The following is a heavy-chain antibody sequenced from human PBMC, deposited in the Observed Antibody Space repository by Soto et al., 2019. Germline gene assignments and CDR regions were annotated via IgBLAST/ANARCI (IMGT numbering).Heavy chain of an antibody. J-gene: IGHJ4*02. CDR3: AKDITSGWYLAYFDY. CDR2: ISWNSGSI. V-gene: IGHV3-9*01. CDR1: GFTFDDYA. Sequence: DVQLVESGGGLVQPGRSLRLSCAASGFTFDDYAMHWVRQAPGKGLEWVSGISWNSGSIGYADSVKGRFTISRDNAKNSLYLQMNSLRAEDTALYYCAKDITSGWYLAYFDYWGQGTLVTVSS. D-gene: IGHD6-19*01.